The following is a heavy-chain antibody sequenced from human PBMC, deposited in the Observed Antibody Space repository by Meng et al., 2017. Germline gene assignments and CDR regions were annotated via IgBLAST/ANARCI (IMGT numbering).Heavy chain of an antibody. CDR1: GYTFTGYY. V-gene: IGHV1-2*02. Sequence: QGPLVQSGGGGKKPGASVKVSCKASGYTFTGYYMHWVRQAPGQGLEWMGWINPNSGGTNYAQKFQGRVTMTRDTSISTAYMELSRLRSDDTAVYYCARVQRGSYAFDIWGQGTMVTVSS. J-gene: IGHJ3*02. D-gene: IGHD1-26*01. CDR3: ARVQRGSYAFDI. CDR2: INPNSGGT.